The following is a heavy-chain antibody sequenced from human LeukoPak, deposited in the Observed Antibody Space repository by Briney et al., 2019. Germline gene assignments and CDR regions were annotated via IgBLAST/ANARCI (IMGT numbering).Heavy chain of an antibody. D-gene: IGHD6-19*01. CDR2: IGTSSTTI. Sequence: GGSLRLSCAASGFTFSSYTMNWVRQPPGKGLEWVSNIGTSSTTIYYADSVKGRFTISRDNSKNTLYLQMNSLRAEDTAVYYCARVSSSGWYYFDYWGQGTLVTVSS. V-gene: IGHV3-48*01. J-gene: IGHJ4*02. CDR1: GFTFSSYT. CDR3: ARVSSSGWYYFDY.